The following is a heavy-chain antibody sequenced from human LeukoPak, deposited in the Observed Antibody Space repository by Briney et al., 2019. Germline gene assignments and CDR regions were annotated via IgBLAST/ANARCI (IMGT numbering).Heavy chain of an antibody. V-gene: IGHV1-2*02. CDR1: GYTFTVYY. CDR3: AREFRTTTWSFDAFDL. D-gene: IGHD1/OR15-1a*01. Sequence: ASVKLSCKASGYTFTVYYMYLVRQAPGPGLDLVCCINPTSGGTNYAQKFQGRVTMTRDTSNNTSYMELSRLRSDETAVYYCAREFRTTTWSFDAFDLWGQGTMVTVSS. CDR2: INPTSGGT. J-gene: IGHJ3*01.